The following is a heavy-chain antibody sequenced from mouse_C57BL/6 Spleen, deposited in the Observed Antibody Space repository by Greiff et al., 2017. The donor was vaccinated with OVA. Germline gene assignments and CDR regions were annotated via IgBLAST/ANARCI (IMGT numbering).Heavy chain of an antibody. CDR2: IYPSDSET. J-gene: IGHJ2*01. CDR1: GYTFTSYW. V-gene: IGHV1-61*01. D-gene: IGHD3-2*02. CDR3: ARREGTAQATYFDY. Sequence: QVQLKQPGAELVRPGSSVKLSCKASGYTFTSYWMDWVKQRPGQGLEWIGNIYPSDSETHYNQKFKDKATLTVDKSSSTAYMQLSSLTSEDSAVYYCARREGTAQATYFDYWGQGTTLTVSS.